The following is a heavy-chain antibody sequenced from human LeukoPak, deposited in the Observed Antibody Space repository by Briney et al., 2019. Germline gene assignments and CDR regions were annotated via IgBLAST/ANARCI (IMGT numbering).Heavy chain of an antibody. CDR2: ISSGTITM. V-gene: IGHV3-48*01. J-gene: IGHJ4*02. Sequence: PGGSLRLSCAADGFTLSSYSMNWVRQAAGKGMKWISYISSGTITMYYADAVKGRFTISRDNAKNSLYLQMNGLTADDTAVYYCARDGEFDYWGQGTLVTVSS. CDR1: GFTLSSYS. CDR3: ARDGEFDY.